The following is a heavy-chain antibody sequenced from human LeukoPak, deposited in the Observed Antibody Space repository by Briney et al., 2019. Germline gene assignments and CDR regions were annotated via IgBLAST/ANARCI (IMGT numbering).Heavy chain of an antibody. Sequence: GGSLRLSCAASGFPFSSYSMNWVRQAPGKGLEWVSHISSASGNINYADSVRGRFTISRDNAKNSLYLQMNSLRAEDTAVYYCATVATKDYWGQGTLVTVSS. D-gene: IGHD5-12*01. V-gene: IGHV3-48*04. CDR1: GFPFSSYS. J-gene: IGHJ4*02. CDR3: ATVATKDY. CDR2: ISSASGNI.